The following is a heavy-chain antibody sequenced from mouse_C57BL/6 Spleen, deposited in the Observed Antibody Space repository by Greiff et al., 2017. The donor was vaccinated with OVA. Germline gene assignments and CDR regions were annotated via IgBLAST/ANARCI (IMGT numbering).Heavy chain of an antibody. Sequence: VQLQQSGPELVKPGASVKISCKASGYTFTDYYMNWVKQSHGKSLEWIGDINPNNGGTSYNQKFKGKATLTVDKSSSTAYMELRSLTSEDSAVYYCARSCYGSRTYYFDYWGQGTTLTVSS. CDR3: ARSCYGSRTYYFDY. CDR2: INPNNGGT. V-gene: IGHV1-26*01. CDR1: GYTFTDYY. D-gene: IGHD1-1*01. J-gene: IGHJ2*01.